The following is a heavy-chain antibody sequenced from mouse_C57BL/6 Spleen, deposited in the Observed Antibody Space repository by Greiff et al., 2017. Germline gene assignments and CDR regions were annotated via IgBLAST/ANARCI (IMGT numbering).Heavy chain of an antibody. CDR1: GYTFTSYW. CDR3: ARNGYGSSAMDY. CDR2: ITPSSGYT. V-gene: IGHV1-7*01. Sequence: QVQLKESGADLAKPGASVKLSCTASGYTFTSYWMHWVHQRPGQGLEWIGYITPSSGYTKYNQKFKDKATFAADKSYSTAYMQLSSLTSEDSAVYYCARNGYGSSAMDYWGQGTSVTVSS. D-gene: IGHD1-1*01. J-gene: IGHJ4*01.